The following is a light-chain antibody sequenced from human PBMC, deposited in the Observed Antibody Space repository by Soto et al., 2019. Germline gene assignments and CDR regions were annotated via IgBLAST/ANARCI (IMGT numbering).Light chain of an antibody. Sequence: QSALSQPASVSGSPGQSITISCTGTNSDVGNYNLVSWYQQHPGQTPKLMMYEVTKRPSGVSNRFSGSKSGNTASLTISGLQAEDEADYYCCSYAGSATCVFGGGTKLTVL. CDR3: CSYAGSATCV. CDR1: NSDVGNYNL. J-gene: IGLJ3*02. CDR2: EVT. V-gene: IGLV2-23*02.